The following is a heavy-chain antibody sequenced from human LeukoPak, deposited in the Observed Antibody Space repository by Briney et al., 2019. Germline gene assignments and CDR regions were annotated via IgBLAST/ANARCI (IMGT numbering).Heavy chain of an antibody. J-gene: IGHJ4*02. CDR2: IIPIFGTA. Sequence: SVKVSCKASGGTFSSYAISWVRQAPGQGLEWMGGIIPIFGTANYAQKFQGRVTITTDESTSTAYMELSSLRSEDTAVYYCARIRKVGGPLDYWGQGTLVTVSS. V-gene: IGHV1-69*05. CDR3: ARIRKVGGPLDY. D-gene: IGHD1-26*01. CDR1: GGTFSSYA.